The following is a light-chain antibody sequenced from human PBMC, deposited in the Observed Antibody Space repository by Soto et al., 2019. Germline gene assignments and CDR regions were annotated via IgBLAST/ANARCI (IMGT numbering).Light chain of an antibody. CDR2: GAS. Sequence: EIVLTQSPGTLSLSPGERATLSCRASQSVSSNSLAWYQQKPGQAPRLLIYGASSRATGIPDRFSGSGSGTDFTLTISRLEPEDFAVYYCQQYGSSRRTFGQGTKVEIK. CDR1: QSVSSNS. CDR3: QQYGSSRRT. J-gene: IGKJ1*01. V-gene: IGKV3-20*01.